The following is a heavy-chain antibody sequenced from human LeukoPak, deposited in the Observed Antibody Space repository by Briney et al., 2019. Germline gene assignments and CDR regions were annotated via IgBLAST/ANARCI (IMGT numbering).Heavy chain of an antibody. CDR2: ISGSGGST. Sequence: GGSLRLSCAASGFTFSSYAMSWVRQAPGKGLEWVSAISGSGGSTYYADSVKGRFTISRDNSKNTLYLQMNCLRAEDTAVYYCAKGPQTYYDFWSGYSHYYFDYWGQGTLVTVSS. J-gene: IGHJ4*02. D-gene: IGHD3-3*01. V-gene: IGHV3-23*01. CDR3: AKGPQTYYDFWSGYSHYYFDY. CDR1: GFTFSSYA.